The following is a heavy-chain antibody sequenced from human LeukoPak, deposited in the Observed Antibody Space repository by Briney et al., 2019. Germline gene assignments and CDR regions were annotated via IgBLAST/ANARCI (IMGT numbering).Heavy chain of an antibody. CDR3: ARDRDHSGCPDY. J-gene: IGHJ4*02. CDR2: ISPTGSTT. V-gene: IGHV3-74*01. CDR1: GFSFSGHW. Sequence: GGSLRLSCTASGFSFSGHWMHWARQLPGKGLVWVSRISPTGSTTSYADSVKGRFTVSRDNSKNTLYLQMNSLRAEDTAVYYCARDRDHSGCPDYCGQGTLVTVSS. D-gene: IGHD6-19*01.